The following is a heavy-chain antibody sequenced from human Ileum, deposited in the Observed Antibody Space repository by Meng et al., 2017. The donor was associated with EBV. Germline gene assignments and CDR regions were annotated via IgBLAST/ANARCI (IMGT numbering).Heavy chain of an antibody. J-gene: IGHJ4*02. V-gene: IGHV4-39*01. CDR2: ICYTDYT. CDR1: GGSISSSNYC. Sequence: QVLAQESGPGLVKPSETLSLTCSVSGGSISSSNYCWGWIRQPPGKGLEWIQSICYTDYTYYNPSLKSRVTISADKSKNQFSLRLNSLTAADTAVYYCAMGPDYAKTGYWGQGTLVTVSS. D-gene: IGHD4-17*01. CDR3: AMGPDYAKTGY.